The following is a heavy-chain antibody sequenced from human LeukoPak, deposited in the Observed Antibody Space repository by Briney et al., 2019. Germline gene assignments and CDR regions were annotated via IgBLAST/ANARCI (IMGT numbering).Heavy chain of an antibody. CDR3: ARGQAASFDY. Sequence: GGSLRLSCAASGFTFSSYEMNWVRQAPGKGLEWVSYIISSGSTIYYADSVKGRFTISRDNAKNSLYLQMNSLRAEDTAVYYCARGQAASFDYWGQGTLVTVSS. J-gene: IGHJ4*02. D-gene: IGHD2-15*01. CDR1: GFTFSSYE. CDR2: IISSGSTI. V-gene: IGHV3-48*03.